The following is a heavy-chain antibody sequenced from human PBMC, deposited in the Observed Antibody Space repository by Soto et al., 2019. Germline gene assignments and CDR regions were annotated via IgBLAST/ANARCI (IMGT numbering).Heavy chain of an antibody. D-gene: IGHD1-1*01. CDR2: ISGRGDST. Sequence: RLSCAGSGFIFGHYAMTWVRQAPGKGLEWISAISGRGDSTYYADAVKGRFTISRDNSKNTLYLQMNSLRFDDTAVYYCAKALDGIDDYFYAMGVWGQGTTGTVSS. CDR3: AKALDGIDDYFYAMGV. V-gene: IGHV3-23*01. CDR1: GFIFGHYA. J-gene: IGHJ6*02.